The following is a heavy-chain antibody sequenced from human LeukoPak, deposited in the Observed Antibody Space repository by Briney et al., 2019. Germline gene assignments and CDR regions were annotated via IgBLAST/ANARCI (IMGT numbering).Heavy chain of an antibody. CDR2: ISYDGSNK. CDR3: ARSPGKQQLVRPFDY. Sequence: PGRSLRLSCAASGFTFSSYAMHWVRQAPGKGLEWVAVISYDGSNKHYADSVKGRFTIPRDNSKNTLYLQMNSLRAEDTAVYYCARSPGKQQLVRPFDYWGQGTLVTVSS. J-gene: IGHJ4*02. D-gene: IGHD6-13*01. V-gene: IGHV3-30*04. CDR1: GFTFSSYA.